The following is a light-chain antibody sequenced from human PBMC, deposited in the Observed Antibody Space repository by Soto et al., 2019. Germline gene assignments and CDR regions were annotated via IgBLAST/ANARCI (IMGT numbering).Light chain of an antibody. CDR1: QGIRND. V-gene: IGKV1-6*01. CDR2: AAS. Sequence: AIQMTQSPSSLSASVGLRLTITCQASQGIRNDLGWYQQKPGKAPKLLIYAASSLQSGVPSRFSVSGSGTDFTLTISRLKTEDFATYDCLQDYNYTPTFGQGTKVDIK. J-gene: IGKJ1*01. CDR3: LQDYNYTPT.